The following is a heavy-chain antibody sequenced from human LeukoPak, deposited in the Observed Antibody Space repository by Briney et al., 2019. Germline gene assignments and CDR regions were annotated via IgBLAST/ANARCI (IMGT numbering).Heavy chain of an antibody. CDR2: ISGSGGST. V-gene: IGHV3-23*01. CDR3: ASSGAPRYFDWLLRG. CDR1: GFTFSSYA. J-gene: IGHJ4*02. Sequence: PGGSLRLSCAASGFTFSSYAMHWVRQAPGKGLEWVSAISGSGGSTYYADSVKGRFTISRDNSKNTLYLQMNSLRAEDTAVYYCASSGAPRYFDWLLRGWGQGTLVTVSS. D-gene: IGHD3-9*01.